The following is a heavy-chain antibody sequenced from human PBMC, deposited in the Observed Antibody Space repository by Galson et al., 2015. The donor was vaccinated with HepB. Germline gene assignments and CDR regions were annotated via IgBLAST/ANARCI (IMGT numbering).Heavy chain of an antibody. D-gene: IGHD2-2*01. V-gene: IGHV1-2*04. J-gene: IGHJ5*02. Sequence: SVKVSCKASGYTFTGYYMHWARQAPGQGLEWMGWINPNSGGTNYAQKFQGWVTMTRDTSISTAYMELSRLRSDDTAVYYCARGAPYVYVVPAAGSPNWFDPWGQGTLVTVSS. CDR3: ARGAPYVYVVPAAGSPNWFDP. CDR2: INPNSGGT. CDR1: GYTFTGYY.